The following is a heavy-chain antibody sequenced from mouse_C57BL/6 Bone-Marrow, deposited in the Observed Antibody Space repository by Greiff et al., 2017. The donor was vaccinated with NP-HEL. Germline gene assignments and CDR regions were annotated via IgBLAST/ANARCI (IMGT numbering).Heavy chain of an antibody. CDR1: GYAFSSYW. CDR3: ARERGYYLFDY. Sequence: QVQLQQSGAELVKPGASVKISCKASGYAFSSYWMNWVKQRPGKGPEWIGQIYPGDGDTYYNGKFTGKATLTADKSSSTAYMQLSSLTSEDSAVYFCARERGYYLFDYWGQGTTLTVSS. D-gene: IGHD2-3*01. V-gene: IGHV1-80*01. CDR2: IYPGDGDT. J-gene: IGHJ2*01.